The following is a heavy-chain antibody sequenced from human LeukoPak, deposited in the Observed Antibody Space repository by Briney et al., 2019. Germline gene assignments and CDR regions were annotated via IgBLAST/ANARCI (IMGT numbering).Heavy chain of an antibody. D-gene: IGHD5-18*01. CDR3: AKYKDTAMALFDY. V-gene: IGHV3-23*01. CDR1: GFTFSSYA. J-gene: IGHJ4*02. CDR2: ISGSGGST. Sequence: GGSLRLSCAASGFTFSSYAMSWVRQAPGKGLEWVSAISGSGGSTYYAGSVKGRFTISRDNSKNTLYLQMNSLRADDTALYFCAKYKDTAMALFDYWGQGTLVTVSS.